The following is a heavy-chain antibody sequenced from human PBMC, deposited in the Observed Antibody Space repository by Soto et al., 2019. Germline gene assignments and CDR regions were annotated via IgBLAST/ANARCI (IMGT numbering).Heavy chain of an antibody. V-gene: IGHV5-51*01. J-gene: IGHJ6*02. CDR1: GYSFTNYW. Sequence: PGESLKISCKGSGYSFTNYWIGWVRQMPGKGLEWMGIIYPGDSDTRYSPSFQGQVTISADKSISTAYLQWSSLKASDTAMYYWARLPSYYYYGMDVWGQGTTVTVSS. CDR3: ARLPSYYYYGMDV. CDR2: IYPGDSDT.